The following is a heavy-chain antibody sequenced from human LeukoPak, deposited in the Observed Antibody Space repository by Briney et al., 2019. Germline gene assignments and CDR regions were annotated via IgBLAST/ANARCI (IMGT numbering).Heavy chain of an antibody. D-gene: IGHD2-15*01. Sequence: ASVKVSCKASGYTFTGYYMHWVRQAPGQGLEWMGWINPNSGSTNYAQKFQGRVTMTRDTSISTAYMELSRLRSDDTAVYYCARDLGYCSGGSCYPARYWGQGTLVTVSS. CDR1: GYTFTGYY. CDR3: ARDLGYCSGGSCYPARY. J-gene: IGHJ4*02. V-gene: IGHV1-2*02. CDR2: INPNSGST.